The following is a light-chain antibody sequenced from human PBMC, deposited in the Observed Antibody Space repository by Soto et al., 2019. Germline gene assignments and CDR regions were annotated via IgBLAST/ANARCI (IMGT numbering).Light chain of an antibody. Sequence: QSALTQPPSASGSPGQSVTISCTGSSSDVGAYNYVSWYQPHPGKAPKLMIYEVTKRPSGVPDRFSGSKSGNTASLTVSGLQAEDEADYYCSSYAGSNNLPFGGGTKVTVL. CDR1: SSDVGAYNY. CDR2: EVT. J-gene: IGLJ3*02. V-gene: IGLV2-8*01. CDR3: SSYAGSNNLP.